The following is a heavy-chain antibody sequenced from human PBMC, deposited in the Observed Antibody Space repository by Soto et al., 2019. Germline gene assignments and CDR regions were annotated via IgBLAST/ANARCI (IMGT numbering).Heavy chain of an antibody. Sequence: DVQLAESGGGLVQPGGSLRLSCVASGQTFNRYWMSWVRQAPGKGLEWVANIKQDGTEEYYVDSVKGRSTISRDNAKKSLYLQMNSLRAEDTAMYYCVRTHFASLAVNFNIMDVWGQGTTVTVSS. CDR1: GQTFNRYW. J-gene: IGHJ6*02. CDR3: VRTHFASLAVNFNIMDV. CDR2: IKQDGTEE. D-gene: IGHD3-3*02. V-gene: IGHV3-7*03.